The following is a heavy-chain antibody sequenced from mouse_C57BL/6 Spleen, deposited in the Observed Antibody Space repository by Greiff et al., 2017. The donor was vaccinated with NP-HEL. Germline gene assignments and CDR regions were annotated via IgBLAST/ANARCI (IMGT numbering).Heavy chain of an antibody. CDR3: CKRIYYFYHFCH. CDR2: IDPSDSYT. J-gene: IGHJ2*01. Sequence: QVQLQQPGAELVMPGASVKLSCKASGYTFTSYWMHWVKQRPGQGLEWIGEIDPSDSYTNYNQKFKGKSTLTVDKSSSTAYMQLSSLPSEDSAVFYCCKRIYYFYHFCHRGQGTTLTVSS. V-gene: IGHV1-69*01. CDR1: GYTFTSYW. D-gene: IGHD1-1*01.